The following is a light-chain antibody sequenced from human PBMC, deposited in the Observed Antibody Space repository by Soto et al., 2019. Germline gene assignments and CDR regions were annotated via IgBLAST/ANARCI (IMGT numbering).Light chain of an antibody. J-gene: IGKJ1*01. CDR1: QSISSW. Sequence: DIQMTQSPSTLSASVGDRVAITCRASQSISSWLAWYQQKPGKAPKLLIYAASSLQSGVPSRFSGSGSGTDFTLTISSLQPEDFAVYFCQQSHSFPLTFGQGAKVDIK. CDR3: QQSHSFPLT. CDR2: AAS. V-gene: IGKV1-39*01.